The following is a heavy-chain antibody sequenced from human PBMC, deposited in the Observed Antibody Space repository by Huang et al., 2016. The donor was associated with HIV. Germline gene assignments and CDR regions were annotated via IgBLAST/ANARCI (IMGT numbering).Heavy chain of an antibody. V-gene: IGHV3-74*01. D-gene: IGHD3-22*01. CDR3: VRDPRIQSWLNYFDY. CDR1: GFTFSCYW. Sequence: EVQLVESGGGFVQPGGSLRLSCAASGFTFSCYWMHWVRQAPGKGLVWVSRINSDGSSSGHADSVKGRFTISRDNAKNTLYLQMNSLRAEDTAVYYCVRDPRIQSWLNYFDYWGQGTLVSVSS. J-gene: IGHJ4*02. CDR2: INSDGSSS.